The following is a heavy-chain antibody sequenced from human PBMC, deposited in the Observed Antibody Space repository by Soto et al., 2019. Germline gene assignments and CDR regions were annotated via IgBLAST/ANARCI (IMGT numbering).Heavy chain of an antibody. CDR2: IIPIFGTA. CDR1: GGTFSSYA. Sequence: SVKVSCKASGGTFSSYAIRWVRQAPGQGLEWMGGIIPIFGTANYAQKFQGRVTITADESTSTVYMELSSLRSEDTAVYYCARDSRYYYDSSGYYPPYYYGMDVWGQGTTVTVSS. CDR3: ARDSRYYYDSSGYYPPYYYGMDV. V-gene: IGHV1-69*13. D-gene: IGHD3-22*01. J-gene: IGHJ6*02.